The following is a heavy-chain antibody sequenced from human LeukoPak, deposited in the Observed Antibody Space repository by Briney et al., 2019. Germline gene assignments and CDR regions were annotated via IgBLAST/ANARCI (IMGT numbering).Heavy chain of an antibody. CDR2: IYYSGST. V-gene: IGHV4-59*08. D-gene: IGHD1-26*01. CDR3: ASFSLGVVGAKFDY. CDR1: GGSISSYY. J-gene: IGHJ4*02. Sequence: SETLSLTCTVSGGSISSYYWSWIRQPPGKGLEWIGYIYYSGSTNYNPSLKSRVTISVDTSKNQFSLKLSSVTAADTAVYYCASFSLGVVGAKFDYWGQGTLVTVSS.